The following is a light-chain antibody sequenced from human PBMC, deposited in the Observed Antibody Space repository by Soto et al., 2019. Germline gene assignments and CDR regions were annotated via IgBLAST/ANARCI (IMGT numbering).Light chain of an antibody. Sequence: DTQFTQSPSFLAASVGDRVTMTGRASQGISTYLASYQQKPGKAPKLLIYAASTLQRGVPSRFSSSRSGTDFPLTISSLQPDDFATYYCQQYNSYSFGQGPKV. CDR3: QQYNSYS. CDR2: AAS. J-gene: IGKJ1*01. CDR1: QGISTY. V-gene: IGKV1-9*01.